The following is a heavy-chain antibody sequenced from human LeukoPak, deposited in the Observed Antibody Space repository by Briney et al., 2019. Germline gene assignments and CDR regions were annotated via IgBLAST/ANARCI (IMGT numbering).Heavy chain of an antibody. Sequence: ETLSLTCTVSGGSISSSNYYWGWIRQPPGKGLEWIGSIYYSGSTYYNTSLKSRVTISLDTSKNQFSLKLNSVTAADTAVYYCARGGGYDLYFDYWGQGTLVTVSS. CDR3: ARGGGYDLYFDY. V-gene: IGHV4-39*01. D-gene: IGHD5-12*01. CDR1: GGSISSSNYY. J-gene: IGHJ4*02. CDR2: IYYSGST.